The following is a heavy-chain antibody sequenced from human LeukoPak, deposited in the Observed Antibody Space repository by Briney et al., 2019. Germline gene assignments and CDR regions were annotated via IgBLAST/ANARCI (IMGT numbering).Heavy chain of an antibody. CDR3: ARWVRNSGYYFKYYFDY. D-gene: IGHD3-22*01. V-gene: IGHV4-34*01. Sequence: PSETLSLTCAVYGGSFSGYYWNWIRQPPGKGLEWIGDINHSGNINYNPSLKSRVSISVDTSKNQFSLKLNSVTAADTAVYYCARWVRNSGYYFKYYFDYWGQGTPVTVSS. CDR2: INHSGNI. J-gene: IGHJ4*02. CDR1: GGSFSGYY.